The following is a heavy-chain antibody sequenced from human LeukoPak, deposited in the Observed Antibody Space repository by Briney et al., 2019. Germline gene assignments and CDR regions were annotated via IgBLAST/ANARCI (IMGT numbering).Heavy chain of an antibody. CDR2: INPSGGST. CDR3: AYSSGWMYYYFDY. CDR1: GYTSTNNY. V-gene: IGHV1-46*01. Sequence: ASGKVSCKASGYTSTNNYIHWGRQAPGHGLKWMGMINPSGGSTRYAQKFQRRVTMTRDMSTSTVYMELSSLRSEDTAVYYCAYSSGWMYYYFDYWLQGTLVTVPS. D-gene: IGHD6-19*01. J-gene: IGHJ4*02.